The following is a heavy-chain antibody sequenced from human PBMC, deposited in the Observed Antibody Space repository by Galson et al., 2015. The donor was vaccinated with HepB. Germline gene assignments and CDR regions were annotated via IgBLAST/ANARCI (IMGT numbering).Heavy chain of an antibody. D-gene: IGHD6-25*01. CDR1: GHSFTNYA. CDR2: FSAANGHT. V-gene: IGHV1-18*01. Sequence: SVKVSCKASGHSFTNYAVTWVRQAPGQGLEWMGYFSAANGHTDYAQKFQGRLTMTADTSTSTAYMELRSLTSDDSAVYYCARRGRSENPYYGLDVWGQGTTVTVSS. CDR3: ARRGRSENPYYGLDV. J-gene: IGHJ6*02.